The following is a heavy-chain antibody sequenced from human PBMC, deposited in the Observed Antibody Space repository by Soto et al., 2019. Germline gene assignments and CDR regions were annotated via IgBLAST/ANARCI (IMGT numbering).Heavy chain of an antibody. V-gene: IGHV1-46*01. Sequence: SVKVSCKASGYTFTSYYMHWVRQAPGQGLEWMGIINPSGGSTSYAQKFQGRVTMTRDTSTSTVYMELSSLRSEDTAVYYCARRGGGYNPWYYYGMDVWGQGTTVTVSS. D-gene: IGHD5-12*01. CDR3: ARRGGGYNPWYYYGMDV. J-gene: IGHJ6*02. CDR1: GYTFTSYY. CDR2: INPSGGST.